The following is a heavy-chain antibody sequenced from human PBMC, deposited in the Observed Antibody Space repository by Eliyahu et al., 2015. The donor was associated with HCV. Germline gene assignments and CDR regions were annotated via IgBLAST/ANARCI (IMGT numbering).Heavy chain of an antibody. J-gene: IGHJ5*02. Sequence: QVQLQESGPGLVKPSETLSLTCTVXGGPIXXYCWXWIRQPPGKGLEWIGYIHYSGSTNYNPSLKSRVTISVDTSKNQFSLNLTSVTAADTAIYYCASGGGGIAVTGTGGWFDPWGQGTLVTVSS. CDR2: IHYSGST. CDR1: GGPIXXYC. CDR3: ASGGGGIAVTGTGGWFDP. V-gene: IGHV4-59*01. D-gene: IGHD6-19*01.